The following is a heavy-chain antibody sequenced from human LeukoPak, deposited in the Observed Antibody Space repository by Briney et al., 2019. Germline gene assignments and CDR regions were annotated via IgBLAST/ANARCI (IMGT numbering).Heavy chain of an antibody. CDR2: IYYSGSA. CDR1: GGSISSSSYY. CDR3: ARDRYYYDSSGYYRFDY. J-gene: IGHJ4*02. Sequence: SETLSLTCTVSGGSISSSSYYWGWIRQSPGKGLEWIGSIYYSGSAYYNPSLKSRVTISIDTSKNQFSLKLSSVTAADTAVYYCARDRYYYDSSGYYRFDYWGQGTLVTVSS. D-gene: IGHD3-22*01. V-gene: IGHV4-39*07.